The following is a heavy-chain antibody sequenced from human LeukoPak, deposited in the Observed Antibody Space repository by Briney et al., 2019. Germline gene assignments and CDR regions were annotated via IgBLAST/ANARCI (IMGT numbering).Heavy chain of an antibody. CDR2: IYWDDDK. J-gene: IGHJ4*02. V-gene: IGHV2-5*02. CDR3: AHNHIKEYYYDSSGHYFDY. D-gene: IGHD3-22*01. Sequence: SGPTLVKPTQTLTLTCTFSGFSLSTSGVGVGWIRQPPGKALEWLALIYWDDDKRYSPSLKSRLTITKDTSKNQVVLTMTNMDPVDTATYYCAHNHIKEYYYDSSGHYFDYWGQGTLVTVSS. CDR1: GFSLSTSGVG.